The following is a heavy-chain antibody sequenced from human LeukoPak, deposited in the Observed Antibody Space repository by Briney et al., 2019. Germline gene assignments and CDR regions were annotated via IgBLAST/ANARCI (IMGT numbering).Heavy chain of an antibody. CDR3: ARTYDSSGYLPADY. V-gene: IGHV1-69*04. CDR2: IIPILGIA. Sequence: ASVKVSCKASGGTFSSYAISWVRQAPGQGLEWMGRIIPILGIANYAQKFQGRVTITADKSTGTAYMELSSLRSEDTAVYYCARTYDSSGYLPADYWGQGTLVTVSS. D-gene: IGHD3-22*01. J-gene: IGHJ4*02. CDR1: GGTFSSYA.